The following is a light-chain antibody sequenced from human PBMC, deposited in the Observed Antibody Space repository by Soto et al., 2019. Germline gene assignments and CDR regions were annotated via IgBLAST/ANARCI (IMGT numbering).Light chain of an antibody. Sequence: EIVMTQSPLSLSVTPGEPASISCRASQSLLHSNGYNYLDWYVQKPGQSPQLLINLASNRASGVPDNFSGSGTGTDFTLKISRVEAEDVGVYYCMQPLQSWTFGQGTKVDIK. J-gene: IGKJ1*01. CDR2: LAS. CDR3: MQPLQSWT. V-gene: IGKV2-28*01. CDR1: QSLLHSNGYNY.